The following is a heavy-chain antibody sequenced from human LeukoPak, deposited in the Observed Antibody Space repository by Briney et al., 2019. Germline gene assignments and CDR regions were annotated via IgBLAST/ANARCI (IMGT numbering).Heavy chain of an antibody. V-gene: IGHV1-8*01. CDR3: ARGDRLEMGRGVIKKKPFDY. CDR1: GYTFTSYD. Sequence: ASVKVSCKASGYTFTSYDINWVRQATGQGLEWMGWMNPNSGNTGYAQKFQGRVTMTRNTSISTAYMELSSLRSEDTAVYYCARGDRLEMGRGVIKKKPFDYWGQGTLVTVSS. CDR2: MNPNSGNT. D-gene: IGHD3-10*01. J-gene: IGHJ4*02.